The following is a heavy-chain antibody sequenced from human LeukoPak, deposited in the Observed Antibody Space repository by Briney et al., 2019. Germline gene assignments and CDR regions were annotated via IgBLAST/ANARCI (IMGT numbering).Heavy chain of an antibody. CDR1: GFTFSSYA. D-gene: IGHD1-1*01. J-gene: IGHJ4*02. CDR2: IVGNGHGT. CDR3: AKESGNSGTWPQNYFDY. Sequence: GALRLSCTASGFTFSSYAMTWVRRAPGQGLEWVSSIVGNGHGTYYADAVRGRFSISRDNSENTLFLQMNSLRAEDTALYYCAKESGNSGTWPQNYFDYWGQGSLVTVSS. V-gene: IGHV3-23*01.